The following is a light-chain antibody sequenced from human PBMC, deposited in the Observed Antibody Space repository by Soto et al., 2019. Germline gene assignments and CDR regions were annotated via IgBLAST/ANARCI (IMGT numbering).Light chain of an antibody. CDR2: EVY. V-gene: IGLV2-14*01. CDR1: SRDIGDYNY. J-gene: IGLJ1*01. CDR3: SSYTNINTRACV. Sequence: QPVLTQPASVSGSPGQSITIPCTGTSRDIGDYNYVSWYQQHPGKAPKLVIYEVYNRPAGVSDRFSGSKSGNTASLTISGLQTGDEGDYYCSSYTNINTRACVFGTGTKVTVL.